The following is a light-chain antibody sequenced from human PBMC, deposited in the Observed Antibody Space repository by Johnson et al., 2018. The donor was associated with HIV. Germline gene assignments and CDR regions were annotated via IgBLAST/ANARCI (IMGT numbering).Light chain of an antibody. CDR1: NSNIGNNY. J-gene: IGLJ1*01. CDR2: DND. Sequence: QSVLTQPPSVSAAPGQKVTISCSGSNSNIGNNYVSWYQHLPGTAPKLLIYDNDQRPLGIPDRFSASKSGTSATLFITGLQTGDEADYYCGTWHNSLSTGGVFGTGTKVTVL. CDR3: GTWHNSLSTGGV. V-gene: IGLV1-51*01.